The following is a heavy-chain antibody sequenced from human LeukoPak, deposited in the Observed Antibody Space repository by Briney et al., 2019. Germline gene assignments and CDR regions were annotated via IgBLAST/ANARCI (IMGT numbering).Heavy chain of an antibody. Sequence: GGSLRLSCAASGFTFSSYGMHWVRQAPGKGLEWVAFIRYDGSNKYYADSVKGRFTISRDNSKNTLYLQMNSLRAEDTAAYYCAKDYDFWSGYYGYWGQGTLVTVSS. CDR1: GFTFSSYG. D-gene: IGHD3-3*01. CDR2: IRYDGSNK. CDR3: AKDYDFWSGYYGY. V-gene: IGHV3-30*02. J-gene: IGHJ4*02.